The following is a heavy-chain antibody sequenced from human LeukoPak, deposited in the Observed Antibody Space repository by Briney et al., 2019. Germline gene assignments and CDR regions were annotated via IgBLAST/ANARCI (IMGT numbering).Heavy chain of an antibody. D-gene: IGHD5-18*01. CDR2: IIPIFGTA. J-gene: IGHJ4*02. V-gene: IGHV1-69*13. Sequence: GASVKVSCKASGGTFSSYAISWVRQAPGQGLEWMGGIIPIFGTANYAQKFQGRVTITADESTSTAYMELSSLRSEDTAVYYCARDQGRGYSYGYDYWGQGTLVTVSS. CDR3: ARDQGRGYSYGYDY. CDR1: GGTFSSYA.